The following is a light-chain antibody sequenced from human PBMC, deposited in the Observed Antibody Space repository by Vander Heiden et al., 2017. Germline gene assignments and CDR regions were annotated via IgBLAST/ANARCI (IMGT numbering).Light chain of an antibody. J-gene: IGLJ2*01. V-gene: IGLV1-40*01. CDR2: GNS. CDR1: SSNIGAGYD. Sequence: QSVLTQPPSVSRAPRQRVTISCTGSSSNIGAGYDVHWYQQLPGTAPKLLIYGNSNRPSGVPDRFSGSKSGTSASLAITGLQAEDEADYYCQSYDSSLSGPVVFGGGTKLTVL. CDR3: QSYDSSLSGPVV.